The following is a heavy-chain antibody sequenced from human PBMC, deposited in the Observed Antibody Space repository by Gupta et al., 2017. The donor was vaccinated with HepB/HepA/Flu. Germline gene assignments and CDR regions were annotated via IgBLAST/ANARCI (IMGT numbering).Heavy chain of an antibody. CDR1: EFTFSRYW. Sequence: EVQLVESGGGLVQAGGSLRLSCAASEFTFSRYWMRWVRQAPGKGLEWVANIKHDGKEKYYVDSVKGRFTISRDNAKNSLYLQMNSLRVEDTAVYYCASYVGGYDFRYWGQGTLVTVS. J-gene: IGHJ4*02. D-gene: IGHD5-12*01. V-gene: IGHV3-7*01. CDR3: ASYVGGYDFRY. CDR2: IKHDGKEK.